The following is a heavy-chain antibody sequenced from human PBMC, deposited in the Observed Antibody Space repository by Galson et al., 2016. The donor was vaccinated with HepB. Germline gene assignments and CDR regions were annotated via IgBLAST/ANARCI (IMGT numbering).Heavy chain of an antibody. J-gene: IGHJ6*01. V-gene: IGHV3-7*03. Sequence: SLRLSCAASGFSFSAYWMSWVRQSPGKGLAWVANIKQDGCEKYYVDSVKGRFTISRDNARNSLYLQVNGLRADDTAVYYCARDRLTSVTRHWTGTTYSYYGMDVWGQGTTVTVSS. CDR3: ARDRLTSVTRHWTGTTYSYYGMDV. CDR1: GFSFSAYW. CDR2: IKQDGCEK. D-gene: IGHD1-14*01.